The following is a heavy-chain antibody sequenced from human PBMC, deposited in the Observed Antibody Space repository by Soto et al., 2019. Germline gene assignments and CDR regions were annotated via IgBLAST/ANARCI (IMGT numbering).Heavy chain of an antibody. J-gene: IGHJ4*02. CDR1: RASIYTYS. V-gene: IGHV4-4*07. CDR2: IYSSGSA. Sequence: NPSETLSLTCTVSRASIYTYSRTWIRQPAGKGLQWIGHIYSSGSANYSPSLKSRVSMSVDSSKNQISLKLSSVTAADTAVYYCATIVGANDYWGQGTLVTVSS. D-gene: IGHD1-26*01. CDR3: ATIVGANDY.